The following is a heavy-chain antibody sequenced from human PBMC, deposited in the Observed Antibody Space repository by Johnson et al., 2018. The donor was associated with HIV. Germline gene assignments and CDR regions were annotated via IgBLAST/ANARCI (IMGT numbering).Heavy chain of an antibody. CDR1: GFTFSSYA. CDR2: ISYDGSNK. D-gene: IGHD3-22*01. CDR3: ARDRAIVVAYDAFDI. V-gene: IGHV3-30*04. J-gene: IGHJ3*02. Sequence: QEKLVESGGGVVQPGMSLRLSCAASGFTFSSYAMHWVRQAPGKGLEWVAIISYDGSNKYYADSVKGRFTISRDNSKNTLYLQMNSMRPEDTAVYYCARDRAIVVAYDAFDIWGQGTMVTVSS.